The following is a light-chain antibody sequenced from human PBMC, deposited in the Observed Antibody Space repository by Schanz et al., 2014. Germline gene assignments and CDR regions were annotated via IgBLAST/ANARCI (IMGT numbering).Light chain of an antibody. CDR2: GAS. V-gene: IGKV1-39*01. CDR1: QNINIY. CDR3: QQSYRIPNT. J-gene: IGKJ1*01. Sequence: IQLTQSPSSLFASVGDRVTITCRASQNINIYLNWYQQTPGKAPILLIYGASTLQSGVPSRFGGSGYGTDFTLTITSLQPEDFANYYCQQSYRIPNTFGQGTKVEIK.